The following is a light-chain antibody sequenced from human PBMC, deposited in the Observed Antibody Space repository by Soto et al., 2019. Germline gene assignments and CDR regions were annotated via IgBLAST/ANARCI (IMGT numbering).Light chain of an antibody. Sequence: DIPLTQSPSSLSASVGDRVTFTCRASQDITHFLAWYQQRPGEVPRLLIYGASTLQSGVPSRFSGSGFGTAFTLTISSLQPEDVATYYCQKYNKDSPATFGPGTKVEIK. CDR2: GAS. J-gene: IGKJ1*01. CDR3: QKYNKDSPAT. V-gene: IGKV1-27*01. CDR1: QDITHF.